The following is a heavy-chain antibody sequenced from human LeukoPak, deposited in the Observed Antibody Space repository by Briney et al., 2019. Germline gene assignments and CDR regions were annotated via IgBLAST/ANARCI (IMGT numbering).Heavy chain of an antibody. CDR1: GGSISSSSYY. V-gene: IGHV4-39*01. CDR3: ARQGLLWFGESSTYFDY. CDR2: IYYSGST. Sequence: SETLSLTCTVSGGSISSSSYYWGWIRQPPGKGLEWIGSIYYSGSTYYNPSLKSRVTISVDTSKNQFSLKLSSVTAADTAVYYCARQGLLWFGESSTYFDYWGQGTLVTVSS. J-gene: IGHJ4*02. D-gene: IGHD3-10*01.